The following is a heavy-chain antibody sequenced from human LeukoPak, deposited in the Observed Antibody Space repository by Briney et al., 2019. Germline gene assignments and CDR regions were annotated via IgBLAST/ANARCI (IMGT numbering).Heavy chain of an antibody. CDR1: GYTLTELS. CDR3: ARGPIYLPNYYYYMDV. CDR2: FDPEDGET. J-gene: IGHJ6*03. Sequence: EASVKVSCKVSGYTLTELSMHWVRQAPGKGLEWMGGFDPEDGETIYAQKFQGRVTMTEDTSTDTAYMELSSLRSEDTAVYYCARGPIYLPNYYYYMDVWGKGTTVTVSS. D-gene: IGHD5/OR15-5a*01. V-gene: IGHV1-24*01.